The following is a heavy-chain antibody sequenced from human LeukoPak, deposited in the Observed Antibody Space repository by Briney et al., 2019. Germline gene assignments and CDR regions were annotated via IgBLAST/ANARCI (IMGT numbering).Heavy chain of an antibody. D-gene: IGHD6-19*01. CDR1: GYTFTDYA. V-gene: IGHV1-3*03. J-gene: IGHJ4*02. CDR2: ITTGRGET. Sequence: ASVKVSCKASGYTFTDYALHWVRQAPGQSREWMGWITTGRGETRYSQEFQRRITFTRDTSASTVYMDLSDLRSEDTAVYYCARGGKQWRGGNYFDSWGQGTLVAVSS. CDR3: ARGGKQWRGGNYFDS.